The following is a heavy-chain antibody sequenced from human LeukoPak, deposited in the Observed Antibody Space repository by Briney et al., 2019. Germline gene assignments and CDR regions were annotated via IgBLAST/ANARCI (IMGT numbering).Heavy chain of an antibody. CDR1: GFTLSSYW. CDR3: ARVPNSYSSSWGLYTYYYYYYMDV. J-gene: IGHJ6*03. V-gene: IGHV3-7*01. Sequence: GGSLRLSCAASGFTLSSYWMSWVRQAPGKGLEWVANIKQDGSEKYYVDSVKGRFTISRDNAKNSLYLQMNSLRAEDTAVYYCARVPNSYSSSWGLYTYYYYYYMDVWGKGTTVIVSS. CDR2: IKQDGSEK. D-gene: IGHD6-13*01.